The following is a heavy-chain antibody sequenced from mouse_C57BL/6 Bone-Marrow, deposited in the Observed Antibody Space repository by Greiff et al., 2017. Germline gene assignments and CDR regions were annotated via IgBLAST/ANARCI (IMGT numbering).Heavy chain of an antibody. J-gene: IGHJ1*03. CDR2: IDPNSGGT. D-gene: IGHD1-1*01. Sequence: QVQLQQPGAELVKPGASVKLSCKASGYTFTSYWMHWVKQRPGRGLEWIGRIDPNSGGTKYTEKFKSKATLPVDKPSSTAYMQLSSLTSEDSAVYYCARGGLLGDFDVWGTGTTVTVSS. CDR3: ARGGLLGDFDV. V-gene: IGHV1-72*01. CDR1: GYTFTSYW.